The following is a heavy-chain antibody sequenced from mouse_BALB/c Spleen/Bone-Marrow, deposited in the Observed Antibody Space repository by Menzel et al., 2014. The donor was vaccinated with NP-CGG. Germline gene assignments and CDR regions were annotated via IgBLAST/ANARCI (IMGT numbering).Heavy chain of an antibody. CDR1: GYTFSSYW. J-gene: IGHJ4*01. CDR2: ILPGSGGT. CDR3: ARGLWLRRSYYAMDY. D-gene: IGHD2-2*01. Sequence: VQLVESGAELMKPGASVKISCKATGYTFSSYWIEWVKQRPGHGLGWIGEILPGSGGTNYNEKFKGKATFTADTSSNTAYMQLGSLTSEDSAVYYCARGLWLRRSYYAMDYWGQGTSVTVSS. V-gene: IGHV1-9*01.